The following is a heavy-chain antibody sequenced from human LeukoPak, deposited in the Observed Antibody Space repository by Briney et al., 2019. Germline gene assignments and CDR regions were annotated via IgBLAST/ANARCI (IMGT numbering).Heavy chain of an antibody. J-gene: IGHJ4*02. CDR2: IYYSGST. D-gene: IGHD5/OR15-5a*01. CDR3: ARHEVDILSTTRCHFDC. CDR1: GGSISSYY. V-gene: IGHV4-59*08. Sequence: PSETLSLTCTVSGGSISSYYWSWIRQPPGKGLEWIGYIYYSGSTNYNPSLKSRVTISVDTSRNQFSLKLSSVTAADTAVYYCARHEVDILSTTRCHFDCLGQGTLVTVSS.